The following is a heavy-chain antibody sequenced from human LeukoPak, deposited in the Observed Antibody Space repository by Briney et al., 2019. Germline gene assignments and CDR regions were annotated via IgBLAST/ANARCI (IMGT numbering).Heavy chain of an antibody. D-gene: IGHD2-21*02. CDR3: AKTPPCGGDCYSPYNWFDP. Sequence: GGSLRLSCAASGFTFSSYAMSWVRQAPGKGLEWVSAISGSGGSTYYADSVKGRFTISRDNSKNTLYLQMNSLRAEDTAVYYCAKTPPCGGDCYSPYNWFDPWGQGTLVTVSS. J-gene: IGHJ5*02. V-gene: IGHV3-23*01. CDR1: GFTFSSYA. CDR2: ISGSGGST.